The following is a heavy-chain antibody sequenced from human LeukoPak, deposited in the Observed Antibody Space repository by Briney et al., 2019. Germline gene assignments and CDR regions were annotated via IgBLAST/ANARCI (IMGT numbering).Heavy chain of an antibody. CDR1: GFTFSSYT. CDR2: ISTSSSYI. Sequence: GGSLRLSCAPTGFTFSSYTMNWVRKAPGKELEWVSSISTSSSYIYYADSVKGRFTISRDNSKNTVYLQVRSLRAEDAAVYYCAKDLGWIQFGYWGQGALVTVSS. J-gene: IGHJ4*02. CDR3: AKDLGWIQFGY. V-gene: IGHV3-21*04. D-gene: IGHD5-18*01.